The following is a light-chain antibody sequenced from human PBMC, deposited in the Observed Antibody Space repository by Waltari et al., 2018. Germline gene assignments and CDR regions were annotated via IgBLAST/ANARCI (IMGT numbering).Light chain of an antibody. CDR2: GAS. Sequence: DIQMTQSPSSLSASVGDRVTITCRASQSILDYLNWYQQQPGKPPRVLIYGASSLLNGVPSRFSGSASGTDFTLTISSLQPEDFAVYYCQQTYDTPYTFGQGTKVETK. CDR3: QQTYDTPYT. CDR1: QSILDY. J-gene: IGKJ2*01. V-gene: IGKV1-39*01.